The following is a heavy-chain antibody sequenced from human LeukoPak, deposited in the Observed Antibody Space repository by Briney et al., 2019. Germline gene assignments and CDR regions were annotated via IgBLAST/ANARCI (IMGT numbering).Heavy chain of an antibody. V-gene: IGHV3-7*03. D-gene: IGHD5-18*01. CDR2: IKQDGSEK. CDR1: GFTFSSYW. J-gene: IGHJ4*02. Sequence: GGSLRLSCAASGFTFSSYWMSWVRQAPGKGLEWVANIKQDGSEKYFVDSVKGRFTISRDNAKNSLYLQMNSLRAEDTAVYYCARDNGGYSYGLGDNWGQGTLVTVSS. CDR3: ARDNGGYSYGLGDN.